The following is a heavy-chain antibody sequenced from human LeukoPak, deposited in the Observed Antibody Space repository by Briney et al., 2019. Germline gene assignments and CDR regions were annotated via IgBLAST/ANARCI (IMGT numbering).Heavy chain of an antibody. J-gene: IGHJ3*02. D-gene: IGHD4-17*01. Sequence: APVKVSCKASGYTFTGYYMHWVRQAPGQGLEWMGRVNPNSGGTNYAQKFQGRVTMTRDTSISTAYMELSRLRSDDTAVYYCARDITYGDHADAFDIWGQGTMVTVSS. CDR2: VNPNSGGT. CDR1: GYTFTGYY. V-gene: IGHV1-2*06. CDR3: ARDITYGDHADAFDI.